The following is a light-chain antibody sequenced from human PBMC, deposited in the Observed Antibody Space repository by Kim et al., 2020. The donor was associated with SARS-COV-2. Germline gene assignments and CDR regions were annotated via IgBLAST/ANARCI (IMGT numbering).Light chain of an antibody. J-gene: IGKJ5*01. V-gene: IGKV3-15*01. CDR3: QQYDNWPPIT. CDR2: DAS. CDR1: QSVSDN. Sequence: EIVMTQSPDTLSVSPGEGVTLSCRASQSVSDNLAWYQQKPGQAPRLLIYDASTRATGIPARFRGSGSGTEFTLTISSLQSEDFAVYYCQQYDNWPPITFGQETRMEIK.